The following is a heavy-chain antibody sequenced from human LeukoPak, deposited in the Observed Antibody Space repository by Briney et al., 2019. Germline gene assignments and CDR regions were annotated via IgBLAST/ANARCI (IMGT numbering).Heavy chain of an antibody. CDR3: ARVFRNDFWSGY. CDR1: GYTFTGYY. V-gene: IGHV1-18*04. J-gene: IGHJ4*02. CDR2: ISAYNGNT. D-gene: IGHD3-3*01. Sequence: ASVKVSCKASGYTFTGYYMHWVRQAPGQGLEWMGWISAYNGNTNYAQKLQGRVTMTTDTSTSTAYMELRSLRSDDTAVYYCARVFRNDFWSGYWGQGTLVTVSS.